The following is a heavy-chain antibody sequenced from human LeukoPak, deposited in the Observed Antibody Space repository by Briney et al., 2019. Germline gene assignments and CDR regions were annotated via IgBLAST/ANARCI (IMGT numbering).Heavy chain of an antibody. Sequence: GGSLRLSCAASGFTFSSYAMHWVRQAPGKGLEWVAVISYDGSNKYYADSVKGRFTISRDNSKNTLYLQMNSLRAEDTAVYYCAKDGHGNGWSRFYYFDYWGQGTLVTVSS. J-gene: IGHJ4*02. CDR1: GFTFSSYA. CDR3: AKDGHGNGWSRFYYFDY. V-gene: IGHV3-30-3*01. D-gene: IGHD6-19*01. CDR2: ISYDGSNK.